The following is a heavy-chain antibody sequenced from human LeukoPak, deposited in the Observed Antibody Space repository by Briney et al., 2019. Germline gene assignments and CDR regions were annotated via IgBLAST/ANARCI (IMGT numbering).Heavy chain of an antibody. CDR3: ARDKSSVTHNWFDP. V-gene: IGHV1-18*01. CDR1: GYTFTSYG. Sequence: ASVKVSCKASGYTFTSYGISWVRQAPGQGLEWMGWVSGYNGNTDYAQNLQGRVTMTTDTSTSTAYMELRSLRSDGTAVYYCARDKSSVTHNWFDPWGHGTLVTVSS. D-gene: IGHD4-17*01. J-gene: IGHJ5*02. CDR2: VSGYNGNT.